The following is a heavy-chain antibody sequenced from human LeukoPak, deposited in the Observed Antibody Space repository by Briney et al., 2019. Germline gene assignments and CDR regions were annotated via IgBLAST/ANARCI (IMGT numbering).Heavy chain of an antibody. D-gene: IGHD5-18*01. Sequence: GGSLRLSCAASGFTFSSYAMSWVRQAPGKGLEWVAFIRYDGTEKYYADSVKGRFTISRDNSKNTLYLQMNTLRAEDTAVYYCAKGYSYGFDYWGQGTLVTVTS. V-gene: IGHV3-30*02. J-gene: IGHJ4*02. CDR1: GFTFSSYA. CDR2: IRYDGTEK. CDR3: AKGYSYGFDY.